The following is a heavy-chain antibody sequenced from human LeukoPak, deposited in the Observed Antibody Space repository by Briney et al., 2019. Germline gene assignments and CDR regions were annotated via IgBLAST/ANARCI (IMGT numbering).Heavy chain of an antibody. Sequence: GRSLRLSCAASGFTFSGYGMHWVRQAPGKGLEWVAVSWYDGSSKYYAGSVKGRFTISRDNSKDTLYMQVNSLRVEDTAVYYCARDRGASWTPSGVDVWGQGTTVTVSS. CDR1: GFTFSGYG. CDR2: SWYDGSSK. D-gene: IGHD2-2*01. V-gene: IGHV3-33*01. J-gene: IGHJ6*02. CDR3: ARDRGASWTPSGVDV.